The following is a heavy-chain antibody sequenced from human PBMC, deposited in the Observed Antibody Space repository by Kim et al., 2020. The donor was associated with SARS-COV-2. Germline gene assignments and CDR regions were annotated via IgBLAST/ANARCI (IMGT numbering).Heavy chain of an antibody. J-gene: IGHJ6*02. CDR1: GFTFSSYW. CDR3: ARAPEDVYYYYGMDV. V-gene: IGHV3-7*03. Sequence: GGSLRLSCAASGFTFSSYWMSWVRQAPGKGLEWVANIKQDGSEKYYVDSVKGRFTISRDNAKNSLYLQMNSLRAEDTAVYYCARAPEDVYYYYGMDVWGQGTTVTVSS. CDR2: IKQDGSEK.